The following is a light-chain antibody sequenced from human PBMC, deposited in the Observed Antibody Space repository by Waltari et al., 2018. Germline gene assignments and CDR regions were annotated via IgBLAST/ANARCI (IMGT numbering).Light chain of an antibody. Sequence: DIQMTQSPSTLSASVGDRVTITCRASQSSTRWLACYQQKAGQAAKLLLYKASILESGVPSRFSGGGSGTEVTLTISSLQPDDFATYYCQHYDSYSATFRRGTKVEIK. V-gene: IGKV1-5*03. CDR1: QSSTRW. CDR2: KAS. CDR3: QHYDSYSAT. J-gene: IGKJ4*02.